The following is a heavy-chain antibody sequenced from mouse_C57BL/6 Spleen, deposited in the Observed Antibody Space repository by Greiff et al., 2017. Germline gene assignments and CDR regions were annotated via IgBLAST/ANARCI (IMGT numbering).Heavy chain of an antibody. V-gene: IGHV2-6*03. Sequence: QVQLQESGPGLVAPSQSLSITCTVSGFSLTSYGVHWVRQPPGKGLEWLVVIWSDGSTTYNSAFKSRLSISKDNSKSQVFLKMNSLQTDDTAMYYCAREGSSGWYFDVWGTGTTVTVSS. D-gene: IGHD1-1*01. CDR2: IWSDGST. CDR1: GFSLTSYG. CDR3: AREGSSGWYFDV. J-gene: IGHJ1*03.